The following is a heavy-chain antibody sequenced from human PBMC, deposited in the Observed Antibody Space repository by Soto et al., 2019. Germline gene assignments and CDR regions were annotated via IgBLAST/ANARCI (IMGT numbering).Heavy chain of an antibody. D-gene: IGHD6-6*01. J-gene: IGHJ4*02. CDR3: AKGWYSSSPQTPFDY. Sequence: GGSLRLSCAASGFTFSSYAMSWFRQAPGKGLEWVSAISGSGGSTYYADSVKGRFTISRGNSKNTLYLQMNSLRAEDTAVYYCAKGWYSSSPQTPFDYWGQGTLVTVSS. V-gene: IGHV3-23*01. CDR1: GFTFSSYA. CDR2: ISGSGGST.